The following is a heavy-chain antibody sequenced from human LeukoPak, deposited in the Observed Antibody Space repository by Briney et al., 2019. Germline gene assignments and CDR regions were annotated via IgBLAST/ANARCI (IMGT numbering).Heavy chain of an antibody. CDR3: ARAGGYFWFDP. CDR2: ISYSGGT. V-gene: IGHV4-59*01. CDR1: GGSISSYY. Sequence: SETLSLTCTVSGGSISSYYWSWIRLPPGKGLEWIGYISYSGGTNYNPSLKSRVTISVDTSKNQFSLKLSSVTAADTAVYYCARAGGYFWFDPWGQGTLVTVS. D-gene: IGHD2-15*01. J-gene: IGHJ5*02.